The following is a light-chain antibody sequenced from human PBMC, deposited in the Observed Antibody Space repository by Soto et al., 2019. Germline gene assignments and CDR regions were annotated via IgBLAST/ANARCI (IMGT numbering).Light chain of an antibody. Sequence: EIVLTQSPATLSLSPGEGVTLSCRASQSVSSYLLWYQQKPGQPPRLLIYGASNRAAGIPDRFSGSGSGTDFTLTISRLEPEDFAMYYCQQYGGSPTFGQGTKVDIK. CDR1: QSVSSY. CDR2: GAS. CDR3: QQYGGSPT. V-gene: IGKV3-20*01. J-gene: IGKJ1*01.